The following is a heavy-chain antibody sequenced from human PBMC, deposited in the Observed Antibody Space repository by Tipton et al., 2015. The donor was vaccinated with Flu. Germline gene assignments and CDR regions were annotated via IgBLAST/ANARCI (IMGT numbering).Heavy chain of an antibody. CDR3: ARSPGYYFDY. V-gene: IGHV4-34*01. J-gene: IGHJ4*02. CDR1: GGSLSGYY. Sequence: TLSLTCAVYGGSLSGYYWTWIRQPPGKGLEWIGEINHSGITNYNPPLKSRVTMSVDTSKNQFSLKLNSVTAADTAVYYCARSPGYYFDYWGQGTLVTVSS. CDR2: INHSGIT.